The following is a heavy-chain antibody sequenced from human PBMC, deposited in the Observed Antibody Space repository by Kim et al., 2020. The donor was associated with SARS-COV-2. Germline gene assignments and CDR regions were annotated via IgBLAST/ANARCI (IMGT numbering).Heavy chain of an antibody. CDR2: IYYSGST. V-gene: IGHV4-39*01. D-gene: IGHD6-6*01. J-gene: IGHJ1*01. CDR3: ARTPYSSSCWGCSFF. CDR1: GGSISSSSYY. Sequence: SETLSLTCTVSGGSISSSSYYWGWIRQPPGKGLEWIGSIYYSGSTYYHPSLKSRLTISVDTSKNQFSLKLSSVTAADTAVYYCARTPYSSSCWGCSFFWGQGTLVTVSS.